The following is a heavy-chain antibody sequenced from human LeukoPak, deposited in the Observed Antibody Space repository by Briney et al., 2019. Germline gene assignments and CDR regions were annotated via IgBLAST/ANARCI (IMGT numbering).Heavy chain of an antibody. CDR2: IGSRGTDK. V-gene: IGHV3-23*01. D-gene: IGHD3-10*02. Sequence: GGSLRLSCEASGFNFNIYAMGWVRQAPGKGLQWVSVIGSRGTDKHYADTVRGRFDISRDNSKKTLFLQMNSLRVEDTAVYYCAELGITMIGGVWGKGTTVTICS. CDR1: GFNFNIYA. J-gene: IGHJ6*04. CDR3: AELGITMIGGV.